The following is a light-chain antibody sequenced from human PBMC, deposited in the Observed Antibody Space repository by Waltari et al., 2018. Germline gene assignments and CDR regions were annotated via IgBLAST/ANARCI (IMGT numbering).Light chain of an antibody. CDR3: SSYTSSSTLHV. CDR2: EFS. Sequence: QSALTQPASVSGSPGQSITISCAGTSSDVGSYNSLSWYQHHPGKAPKLMIYEFSNRPSGVSNRFSGSKSGNTASLTISGLQAEDEADYYCSSYTSSSTLHVFGGGTKLTVL. J-gene: IGLJ3*02. CDR1: SSDVGSYNS. V-gene: IGLV2-14*01.